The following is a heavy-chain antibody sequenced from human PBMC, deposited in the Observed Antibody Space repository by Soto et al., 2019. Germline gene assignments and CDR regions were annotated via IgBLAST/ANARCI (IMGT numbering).Heavy chain of an antibody. D-gene: IGHD4-17*01. V-gene: IGHV3-9*01. J-gene: IGHJ4*02. Sequence: EVQLVESGGGLVQPGRSLRLSCAASGFTFDDYAMHWVRQAPGKGLEWVSGISWNSGSIGYADSVKGRFTISRDNAKNYLSLQMNSLRAEDTALYYCAKVSTVTTGWAATRGHYFDYWGQGTLVTVSS. CDR3: AKVSTVTTGWAATRGHYFDY. CDR2: ISWNSGSI. CDR1: GFTFDDYA.